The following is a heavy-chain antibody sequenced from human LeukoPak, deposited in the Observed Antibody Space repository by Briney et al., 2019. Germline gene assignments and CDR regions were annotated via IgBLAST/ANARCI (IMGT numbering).Heavy chain of an antibody. J-gene: IGHJ4*02. V-gene: IGHV3-30*02. CDR1: EFTFSSYG. Sequence: GGSLRLSCAASEFTFSSYGMHWVRQAPGKGLEWVAFIRYDGSNQYYTDSVKGRFTISRDNSKNTLYLQMNSLRAEDTAVYYCAKDQYCTSTSCYVGYWGQGTLVTVSS. D-gene: IGHD2-2*01. CDR3: AKDQYCTSTSCYVGY. CDR2: IRYDGSNQ.